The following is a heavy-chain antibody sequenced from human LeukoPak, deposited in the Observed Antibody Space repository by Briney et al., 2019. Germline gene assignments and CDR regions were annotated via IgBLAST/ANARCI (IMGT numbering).Heavy chain of an antibody. CDR2: ISNSGRKI. Sequence: GGSLRLSCAVSGFTFSDYEMNWVRQAPGKGLEWVSYISNSGRKIYYADSVKGRFTISRDNAKNSLYLQMNSLRADDTAVYYCARGPRDPTEYCSRGACAPTYEVWGQGALVTVSS. V-gene: IGHV3-48*03. CDR1: GFTFSDYE. J-gene: IGHJ4*02. CDR3: ARGPRDPTEYCSRGACAPTYEV. D-gene: IGHD2-15*01.